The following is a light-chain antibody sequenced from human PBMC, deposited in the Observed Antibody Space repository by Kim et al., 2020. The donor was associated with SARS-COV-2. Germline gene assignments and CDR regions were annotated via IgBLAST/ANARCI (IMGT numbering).Light chain of an antibody. Sequence: GQSITISCTGTSGDVGGYKFGSWDQQHPGKPPKLIIFDGSERPSGVSNRFSGYKSGNTASLTISGLQAEDEADYYGCSYAGRTTWVFGGGTQLTVL. V-gene: IGLV2-23*01. CDR1: SGDVGGYKF. J-gene: IGLJ3*02. CDR2: DGS. CDR3: CSYAGRTTWV.